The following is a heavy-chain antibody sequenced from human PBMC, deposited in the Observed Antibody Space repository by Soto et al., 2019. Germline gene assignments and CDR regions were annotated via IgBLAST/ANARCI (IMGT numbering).Heavy chain of an antibody. CDR3: ATDVADIVVVPDAMDV. Sequence: QVQLVQSGAEVKKPGASVKVSCKASGYTFTGYYIHWVRQAPGQGLEWMGWINPNSGGTNYAQKFQGSVTMTRDTSISTAYMELSRLRSDDTAVYYCATDVADIVVVPDAMDVWGQGTTVTVSS. CDR1: GYTFTGYY. J-gene: IGHJ6*02. V-gene: IGHV1-2*02. CDR2: INPNSGGT. D-gene: IGHD2-2*01.